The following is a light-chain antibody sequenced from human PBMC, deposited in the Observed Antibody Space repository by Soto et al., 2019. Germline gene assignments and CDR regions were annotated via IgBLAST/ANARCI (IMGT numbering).Light chain of an antibody. Sequence: DIQMTQSPSSLSASVGDTVTITCRASQSIRSRLNWYQQKTGKAPNLLIYDATSLESGVPSRFSGGGSGTDFTLTVSSLRTEDVATYYCQQGYTTPLTFGQGTKVDIK. CDR3: QQGYTTPLT. CDR2: DAT. J-gene: IGKJ1*01. V-gene: IGKV1-39*01. CDR1: QSIRSR.